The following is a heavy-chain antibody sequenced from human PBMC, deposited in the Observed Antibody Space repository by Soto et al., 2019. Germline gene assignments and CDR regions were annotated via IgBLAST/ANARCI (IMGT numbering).Heavy chain of an antibody. Sequence: QVQLVESGGGVVQPGRSLRLSCAASGFTFSSYAMHWVRQAPGKGLEWVAVISYDGSNKYYADSVKGRFTISRENSKNTLYLQMNSLRAEDRAVYYCAREGSGYYDSSGYCFFDYWGQGTLVTVSS. V-gene: IGHV3-30-3*01. CDR2: ISYDGSNK. CDR1: GFTFSSYA. J-gene: IGHJ4*02. D-gene: IGHD3-22*01. CDR3: AREGSGYYDSSGYCFFDY.